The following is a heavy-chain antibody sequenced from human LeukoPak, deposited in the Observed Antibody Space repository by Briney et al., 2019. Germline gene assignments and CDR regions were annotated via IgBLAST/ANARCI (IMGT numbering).Heavy chain of an antibody. CDR3: ARQGYYYGSGSPAYFDY. J-gene: IGHJ4*02. V-gene: IGHV4-39*01. CDR1: GGSISSSSYY. Sequence: SETLSLTCTVSGGSISSSSYYWGWIRQPPGKGLEWIGSIYYSGSTYYNPSLKSRVTISLDTSKNQFSLKLNSVTAADTAVYYCARQGYYYGSGSPAYFDYWGQGTLVIVSS. CDR2: IYYSGST. D-gene: IGHD3-10*01.